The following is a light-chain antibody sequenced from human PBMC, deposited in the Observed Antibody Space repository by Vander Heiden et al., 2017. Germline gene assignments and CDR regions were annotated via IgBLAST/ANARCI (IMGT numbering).Light chain of an antibody. CDR1: QSVLYSSNNKNY. J-gene: IGKJ1*01. V-gene: IGKV4-1*01. CDR2: WAS. Sequence: DIVMTQSPDSLAVSLGERATINCKSSQSVLYSSNNKNYLAWYQQKPVQPPKLLIYWASTRESGVPDRFSGSGSGTYFTLTISSLHAEDVAVYSCQREYSIPQTFGQGSKVELK. CDR3: QREYSIPQT.